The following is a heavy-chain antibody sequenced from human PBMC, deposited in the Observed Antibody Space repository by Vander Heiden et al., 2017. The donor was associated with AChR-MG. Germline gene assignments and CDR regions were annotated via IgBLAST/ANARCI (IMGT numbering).Heavy chain of an antibody. Sequence: VQLVQSVPEVKNPGASVKVSCKASGYTFTRYAINCQRQATGQGLEWMGWMKPNSGNTGYAQKLQGRVTMTRNTSISTAYMELSSLRSEDTAVYYSAREFLYYDFWSGYPSYYYGMDVWGQGTTVTVSS. CDR1: GYTFTRYA. V-gene: IGHV1-8*01. CDR3: AREFLYYDFWSGYPSYYYGMDV. CDR2: MKPNSGNT. D-gene: IGHD3-3*01. J-gene: IGHJ6*02.